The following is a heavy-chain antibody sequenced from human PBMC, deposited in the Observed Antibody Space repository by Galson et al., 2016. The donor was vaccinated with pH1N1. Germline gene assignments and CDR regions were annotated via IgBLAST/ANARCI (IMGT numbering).Heavy chain of an antibody. CDR1: GFTFSSSW. CDR2: IQKDGSER. D-gene: IGHD3-22*01. Sequence: SLRLSCAASGFTFSSSWMNWVRQAPGKGLEWIAIIQKDGSERYYVDSVNGRFTISRDNAKNSLYLQMNSLRVEDTAIYYCAGGGGYLIEQWGQGVLVTVSS. CDR3: AGGGGYLIEQ. V-gene: IGHV3-7*04. J-gene: IGHJ4*02.